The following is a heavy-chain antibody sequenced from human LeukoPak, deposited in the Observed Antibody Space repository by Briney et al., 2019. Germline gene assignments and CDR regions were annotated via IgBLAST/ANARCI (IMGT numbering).Heavy chain of an antibody. CDR3: ARDIIPYCGGDCYDNWFDP. CDR1: GFTFSSYW. Sequence: GGSPRLSCAASGFTFSSYWMNWVRQAPGKGLVWASRINSDGSSTSYADSVKGRFTISRNNAKNTLYLQMNSLRAEDTAVYYCARDIIPYCGGDCYDNWFDPWGQGTLVTVSS. V-gene: IGHV3-74*01. J-gene: IGHJ5*02. D-gene: IGHD2-21*02. CDR2: INSDGSST.